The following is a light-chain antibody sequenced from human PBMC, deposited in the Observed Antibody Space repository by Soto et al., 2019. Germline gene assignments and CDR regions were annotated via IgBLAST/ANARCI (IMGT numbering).Light chain of an antibody. Sequence: QSVLTQPASVSGSPGQSITISCTGTSSDVGSYNFVSWYQQAPGKAPKFMIYDVSKRPSGISNRFSGSKSGNTASLTISGLQAEDEADYYCCSYAGGSTWVFGGGTKVTVL. J-gene: IGLJ3*02. CDR3: CSYAGGSTWV. CDR2: DVS. V-gene: IGLV2-23*02. CDR1: SSDVGSYNF.